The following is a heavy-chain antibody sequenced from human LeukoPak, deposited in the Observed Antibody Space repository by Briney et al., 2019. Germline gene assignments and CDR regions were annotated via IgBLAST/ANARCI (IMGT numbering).Heavy chain of an antibody. D-gene: IGHD6-13*01. CDR1: GFTFSSYA. Sequence: GGSLGLSCAASGFTFSSYAMSWVRQAPGKGLEWVSAISGSGGSTYYADSVKGRFTISRDNSKNTLYLQMSSLRAEDTAVYYCARGEYSSSWYNYYYMDVWGKGTTVTISS. CDR2: ISGSGGST. V-gene: IGHV3-23*01. CDR3: ARGEYSSSWYNYYYMDV. J-gene: IGHJ6*03.